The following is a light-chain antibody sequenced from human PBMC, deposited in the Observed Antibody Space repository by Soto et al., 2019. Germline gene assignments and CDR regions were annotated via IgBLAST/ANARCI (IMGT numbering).Light chain of an antibody. CDR3: QQSYSSPQMYT. CDR1: QTVASN. J-gene: IGKJ2*01. Sequence: EIVMTQSPASLSVSPGEGATLSCRASQTVASNLAWYQQKPGQAPRLLIHGASTRATGVPARFSGSGSGTDFTLTISSLQPEDFATYYCQQSYSSPQMYTFGQGTKLEIK. CDR2: GAS. V-gene: IGKV3-15*01.